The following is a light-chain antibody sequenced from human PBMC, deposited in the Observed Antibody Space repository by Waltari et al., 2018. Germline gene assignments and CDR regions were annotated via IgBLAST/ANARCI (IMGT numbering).Light chain of an antibody. V-gene: IGLV3-21*04. Sequence: SYVVTQPPSVSVAPGETATITCGGDNIVTYSVHWHQQNAGQAPVLVIFYDRDRPSGIPVRFSGSNSGNTATLTISRVEAGDEARYYCHVWHPHVDPGVFGTGTEVTVL. J-gene: IGLJ1*01. CDR3: HVWHPHVDPGV. CDR2: YDR. CDR1: NIVTYS.